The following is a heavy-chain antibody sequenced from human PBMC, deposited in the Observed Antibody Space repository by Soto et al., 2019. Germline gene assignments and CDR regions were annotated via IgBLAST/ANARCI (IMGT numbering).Heavy chain of an antibody. J-gene: IGHJ6*02. CDR1: GFTFSSYW. CDR3: ARAGQDDYVWGSYCYFYCYGMDV. V-gene: IGHV3-74*01. D-gene: IGHD3-16*01. Sequence: EVQLVESGGGLVQPGGSLRLSCAASGFTFSSYWMHWVRQAPGKGLVWVSRINSDGSSTSYADSVKGRFTISRDNAKNALYLTINRLRAEDTAVYYCARAGQDDYVWGSYCYFYCYGMDVWGQGTTVTVSS. CDR2: INSDGSST.